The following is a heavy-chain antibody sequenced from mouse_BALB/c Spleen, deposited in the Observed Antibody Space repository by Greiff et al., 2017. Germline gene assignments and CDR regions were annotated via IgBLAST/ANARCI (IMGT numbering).Heavy chain of an antibody. CDR3: ARHEEGVAWFAY. CDR2: FYPGSGSI. V-gene: IGHV1-62-2*01. Sequence: LVESGAGLVKPGASVKLSCKASGYTFTEYIIHWVKQRSGQGLEWIGWFYPGSGSIKYNEKFKDKATLTADKSSSTVYMELSRLTSEDSAVYFCARHEEGVAWFAYWGQGTLVTVSA. CDR1: GYTFTEYI. D-gene: IGHD1-1*02. J-gene: IGHJ3*01.